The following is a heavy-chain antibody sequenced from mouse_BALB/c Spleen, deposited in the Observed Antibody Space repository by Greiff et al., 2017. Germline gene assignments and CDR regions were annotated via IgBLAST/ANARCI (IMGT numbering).Heavy chain of an antibody. CDR1: GFTFSSYA. J-gene: IGHJ4*01. CDR2: ISSGGSYT. Sequence: EVQRVESGGGLVKPGGSLKLSCAASGFTFSSYAMSWVRQTPEKRLEWVATISSGGSYTYYPDSVKGRFTISRDNAKNTLYLQMSSLRSEDTAMYYCARPYYGYDGPMDYWGQGTSVTVSA. V-gene: IGHV5-9-3*01. D-gene: IGHD2-9*01. CDR3: ARPYYGYDGPMDY.